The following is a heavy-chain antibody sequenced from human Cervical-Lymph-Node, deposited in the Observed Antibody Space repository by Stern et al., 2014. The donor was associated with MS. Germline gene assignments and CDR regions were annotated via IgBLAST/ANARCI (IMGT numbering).Heavy chain of an antibody. D-gene: IGHD3-3*01. CDR2: RSYDGSNK. Sequence: VQLVESGGGVVQPGRSLRLSFEASGFTFSVYGMRWVRQAPGKGLEWVALRSYDGSNKSYADSVKGRFTISRDNSKDTLYLQMNSLRSEDTAVYYCTKRESDFWSGGFDPWGQGTLVTVSS. CDR3: TKRESDFWSGGFDP. V-gene: IGHV3-30*18. J-gene: IGHJ5*02. CDR1: GFTFSVYG.